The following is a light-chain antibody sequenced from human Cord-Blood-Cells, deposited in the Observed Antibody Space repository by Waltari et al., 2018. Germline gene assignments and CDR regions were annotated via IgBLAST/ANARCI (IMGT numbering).Light chain of an antibody. Sequence: QSALTQPASVSGSPGQAITLSCTGTSSDVGRYNLVSWYQQHPGKAPKLMIYEVSQRPSGVSNRFSGSKSGNTASLTISGLQAEDEADYYCCSYAGSSRVFGGGTKLTVL. CDR3: CSYAGSSRV. J-gene: IGLJ2*01. V-gene: IGLV2-23*02. CDR2: EVS. CDR1: SSDVGRYNL.